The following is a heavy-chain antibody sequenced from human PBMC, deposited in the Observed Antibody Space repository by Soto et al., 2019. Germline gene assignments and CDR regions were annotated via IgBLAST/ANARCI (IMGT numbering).Heavy chain of an antibody. J-gene: IGHJ4*02. CDR1: GSTFNNFA. CDR3: ARAIKRWEVNYYFDF. Sequence: QVVLLQSGAEVKEPGSSVRVSCQVSGSTFNNFAFSWVRQAPGHGPEWMGGIVVDSNTAEYPQRFQDRVTITADTSTDTLYMELGSLTFEDTAVYYCARAIKRWEVNYYFDFWGQGTLVTVSS. D-gene: IGHD1-26*01. CDR2: IVVDSNTA. V-gene: IGHV1-69*06.